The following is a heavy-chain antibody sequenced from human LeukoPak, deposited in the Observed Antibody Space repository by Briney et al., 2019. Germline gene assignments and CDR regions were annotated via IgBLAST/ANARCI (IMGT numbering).Heavy chain of an antibody. V-gene: IGHV4-39*07. CDR3: ASFRCSSTNCPRPYYFDY. CDR1: GGSITSSSYY. CDR2: IYHSGST. Sequence: SETLSLTCTVSGGSITSSSYYWGWIRQPPGKGLEWIGSIYHSGSTYYNPSLKSRVTISVDTSKNQFSLKLGSMTAADTALYYCASFRCSSTNCPRPYYFDYCGQGTLVTVSS. J-gene: IGHJ4*02. D-gene: IGHD2-2*01.